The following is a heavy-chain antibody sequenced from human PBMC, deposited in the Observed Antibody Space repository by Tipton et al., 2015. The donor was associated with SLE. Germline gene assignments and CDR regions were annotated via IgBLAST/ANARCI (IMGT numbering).Heavy chain of an antibody. CDR2: INHSGST. V-gene: IGHV4-34*01. J-gene: IGHJ6*02. CDR1: GGSFSGYY. Sequence: TLSLTCAVYGGSFSGYYWSWIRQPPGKGLEWIGEINHSGSTNYNPSLKSRVTISVDTSKNQFSLKLSSVTAADTAVYYCWGYYNYGMDVWGQGTTVTVSS. CDR3: WGYYNYGMDV. D-gene: IGHD3-16*01.